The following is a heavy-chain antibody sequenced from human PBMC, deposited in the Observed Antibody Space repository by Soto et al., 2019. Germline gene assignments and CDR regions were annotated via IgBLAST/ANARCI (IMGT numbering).Heavy chain of an antibody. CDR3: ARHGYDPSYFDY. Sequence: QVQLQESGPGLVKPSETLSLTCTVSGGSISSYYWSWIRQPPGKGLEWIGYIYYSGSTNYNPSLKSRVTISVDTSKNQFSLKLSSVTAADTAVYYCARHGYDPSYFDYWGQGTLVTVSS. J-gene: IGHJ4*02. V-gene: IGHV4-59*08. D-gene: IGHD5-12*01. CDR1: GGSISSYY. CDR2: IYYSGST.